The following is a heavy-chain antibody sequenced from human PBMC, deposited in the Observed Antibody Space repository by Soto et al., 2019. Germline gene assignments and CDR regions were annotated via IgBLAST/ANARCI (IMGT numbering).Heavy chain of an antibody. J-gene: IGHJ4*02. Sequence: ASETLSLTCTVSGGSISSSSYYWGWIRQPPGKGLEWIGSIYYSGSTYYNPSLKSRVTISVDTSKNQFSLKLSSVTAADTAVYYCARDQGIAVAVFDYWGQGTLVTVSS. CDR2: IYYSGST. CDR1: GGSISSSSYY. V-gene: IGHV4-39*07. D-gene: IGHD6-19*01. CDR3: ARDQGIAVAVFDY.